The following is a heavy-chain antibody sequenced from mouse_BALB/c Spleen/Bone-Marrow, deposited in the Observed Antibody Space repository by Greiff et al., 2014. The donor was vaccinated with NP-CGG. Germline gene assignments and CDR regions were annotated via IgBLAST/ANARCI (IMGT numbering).Heavy chain of an antibody. Sequence: VQLQQSGAELVKPGASVKLSCAASGFNIKDTYMHWVKQRPEQGLEWIGRIDPANGNTKYDPKFQGKATTTADTSSNTAYLQLSSLTSEDTAVYYCVRSREYYFDYWGQGTTLTVSS. CDR2: IDPANGNT. V-gene: IGHV14-3*02. CDR3: VRSREYYFDY. D-gene: IGHD1-1*01. J-gene: IGHJ2*01. CDR1: GFNIKDTY.